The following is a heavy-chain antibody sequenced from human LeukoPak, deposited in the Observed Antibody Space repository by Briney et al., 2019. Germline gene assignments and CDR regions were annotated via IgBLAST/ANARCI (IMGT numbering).Heavy chain of an antibody. J-gene: IGHJ6*02. D-gene: IGHD1-26*01. CDR1: GFTFSNYE. CDR2: ISHSGRTI. CDR3: ARGGGGMDV. Sequence: PGGSLRLSCAASGFTFSNYELNWVRQAPGRGLEWVSYISHSGRTIYSADSVKGRFTISRDNAKNSLYLQMNTLRAEDTAVYYCARGGGGMDVWGQGTTVTVSS. V-gene: IGHV3-48*03.